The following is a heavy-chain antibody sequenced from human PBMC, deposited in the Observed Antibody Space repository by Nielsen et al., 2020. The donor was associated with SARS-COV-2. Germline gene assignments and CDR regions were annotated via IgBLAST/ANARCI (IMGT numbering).Heavy chain of an antibody. Sequence: SETLSLTCSVYGGSFSGYYWAWLRQPPGKGLEWIGSFYYGRSSFYNTSLKSRVTISVDTSKNQFSLKLSSVTAADTAVYYCARDGSSGWLGWFDPWGQGTLVTVSS. V-gene: IGHV4-39*07. CDR1: GGSFSGYY. D-gene: IGHD6-19*01. CDR2: FYYGRSS. CDR3: ARDGSSGWLGWFDP. J-gene: IGHJ5*02.